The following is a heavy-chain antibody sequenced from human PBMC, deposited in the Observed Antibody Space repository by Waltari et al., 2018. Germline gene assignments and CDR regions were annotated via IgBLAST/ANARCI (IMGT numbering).Heavy chain of an antibody. D-gene: IGHD4-17*01. Sequence: QVQLVQSGAEVKKPGASVQVSCKASGYTFTSYDINWVRQAPGQGLEWMGGIIPIFGTANYAQKFQGRVTITADKSTSTAYMELSSLRSEDTAVYYCARGPDYGDYEYFQHWGQGTLVTVSS. CDR2: IIPIFGTA. J-gene: IGHJ1*01. CDR1: GYTFTSYD. V-gene: IGHV1-69*06. CDR3: ARGPDYGDYEYFQH.